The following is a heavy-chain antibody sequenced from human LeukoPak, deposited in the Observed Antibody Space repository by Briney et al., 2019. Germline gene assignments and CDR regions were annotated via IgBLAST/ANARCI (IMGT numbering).Heavy chain of an antibody. CDR3: ARDPIMITFGGVIVDAFDI. J-gene: IGHJ3*02. V-gene: IGHV1-18*01. CDR2: ISAYNGNT. D-gene: IGHD3-16*02. CDR1: GYTFTTYG. Sequence: ASVKVSCRSSGYTFTTYGITWVRQAPGQGLEWMGWISAYNGNTNYAQKLQGGVTMTTDTSTSTAYMELRSLRSDDTAVYYCARDPIMITFGGVIVDAFDIWGQGTMVTVSS.